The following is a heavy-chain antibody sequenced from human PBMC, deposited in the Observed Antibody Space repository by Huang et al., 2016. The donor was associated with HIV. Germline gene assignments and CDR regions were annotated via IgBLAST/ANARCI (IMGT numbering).Heavy chain of an antibody. Sequence: QVQLVQSGSELKKPGASVKVSCKASGYNFTSYAMNWVRQSPGQGLEWMGLINRNTGNPTYAHGVTGRFVFSLDTSVSTAYLQISSLKAEDTAVYYCARGLYSSSWAPFDYWGQGTLVTVSS. D-gene: IGHD6-13*01. V-gene: IGHV7-4-1*02. CDR1: GYNFTSYA. J-gene: IGHJ4*02. CDR3: ARGLYSSSWAPFDY. CDR2: INRNTGNP.